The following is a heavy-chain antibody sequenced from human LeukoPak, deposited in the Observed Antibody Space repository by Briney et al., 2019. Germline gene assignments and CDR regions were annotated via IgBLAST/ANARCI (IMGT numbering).Heavy chain of an antibody. CDR1: GFTFSSYE. J-gene: IGHJ4*02. V-gene: IGHV3-48*03. CDR3: ARDPNPSSSWPDY. Sequence: PGGSLRLSCAASGFTFSSYEMNWVRQAPGKGLEWVSYISSSGRSINYADSVRGRFTISRDNGKNSLYLQMNSLRAEDTAVYYCARDPNPSSSWPDYWGQGTLVTVSS. D-gene: IGHD6-13*01. CDR2: ISSSGRSI.